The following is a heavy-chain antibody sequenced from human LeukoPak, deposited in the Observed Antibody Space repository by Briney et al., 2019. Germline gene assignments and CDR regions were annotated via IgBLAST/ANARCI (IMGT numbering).Heavy chain of an antibody. J-gene: IGHJ4*02. CDR2: INSDGSST. V-gene: IGHV3-74*01. CDR1: GFTFSSYW. CDR3: ARAYYDILTGYPEVDY. D-gene: IGHD3-9*01. Sequence: GGSLRLSCAASGFTFSSYWMHWVRQAPGKGLVWVSRINSDGSSTNYADSVKVRFTISRDNAKNTLYLQMNSLRAEDTAVYYCARAYYDILTGYPEVDYWGQGTLVTVSS.